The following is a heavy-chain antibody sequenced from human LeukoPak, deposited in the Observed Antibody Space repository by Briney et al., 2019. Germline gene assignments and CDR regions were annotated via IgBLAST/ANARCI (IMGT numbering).Heavy chain of an antibody. D-gene: IGHD4-23*01. Sequence: GGSLRLSCAASGFTFSSYEMNWVRQAPGKGLEWVSYISSSGSTTYYADSVKGRFTISRDNAKKSLYLQMNSLRAEDTAVYYCARDYGGSSPFDYWGQGTLVTVSS. V-gene: IGHV3-48*03. CDR3: ARDYGGSSPFDY. J-gene: IGHJ4*02. CDR1: GFTFSSYE. CDR2: ISSSGSTT.